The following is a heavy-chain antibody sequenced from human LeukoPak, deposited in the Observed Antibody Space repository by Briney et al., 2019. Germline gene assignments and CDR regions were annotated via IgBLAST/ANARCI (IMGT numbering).Heavy chain of an antibody. CDR3: ASGETGSTLGGY. J-gene: IGHJ4*02. CDR1: GGPLSAYY. Sequence: SETLSLTCTVSGGPLSAYYWKWNRQPPGKGLEWIGYIYDTGNTNYNPSLKSRVTISVDTSKNQFSLKLTSVTAADTAVYYCASGETGSTLGGYWGQGTLVTVSS. V-gene: IGHV4-59*01. D-gene: IGHD1-1*01. CDR2: IYDTGNT.